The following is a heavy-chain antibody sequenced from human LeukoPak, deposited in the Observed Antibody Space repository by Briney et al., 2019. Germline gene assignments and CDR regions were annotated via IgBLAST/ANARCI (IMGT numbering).Heavy chain of an antibody. Sequence: GESLKISCKGSGYSFTSYWIGWVRQMPGKGLEWMGIIYPGDSDTRYSPSFQGRVTISADKSISTAYLQWSSLKASDTAMYYCARSQLTYYDFWSGYYGGWFDPWGQGTLVTVSS. CDR1: GYSFTSYW. J-gene: IGHJ5*02. CDR3: ARSQLTYYDFWSGYYGGWFDP. CDR2: IYPGDSDT. D-gene: IGHD3-3*01. V-gene: IGHV5-51*01.